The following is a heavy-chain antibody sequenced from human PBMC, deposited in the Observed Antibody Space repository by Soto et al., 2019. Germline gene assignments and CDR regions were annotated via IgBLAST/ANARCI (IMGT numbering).Heavy chain of an antibody. D-gene: IGHD2-15*01. V-gene: IGHV3-23*01. Sequence: EVQLLESGGDLVQPGGSLRLSCAASGFTFTTYAMTWVRQAPGKGLEWVSAISGSGGSTYYADSVKGRFTISRDNSKNTLYLQMTILRAEDTAVYYCAKDKDTTFSPQDYWGQGTLVTVSS. J-gene: IGHJ4*02. CDR1: GFTFTTYA. CDR3: AKDKDTTFSPQDY. CDR2: ISGSGGST.